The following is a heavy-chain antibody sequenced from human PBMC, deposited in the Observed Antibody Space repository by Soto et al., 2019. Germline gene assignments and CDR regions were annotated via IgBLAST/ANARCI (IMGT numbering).Heavy chain of an antibody. V-gene: IGHV3-48*01. CDR1: GFTFSSYS. J-gene: IGHJ4*02. D-gene: IGHD3-9*01. CDR2: ISSSSSTI. Sequence: GGSLRLSCAASGFTFSSYSMNWVRQAPGKGLEWVSYISSSSSTIYYADSVKGRFTISRDNAKNSLYLQMNSLRAEDTAVYYCAKNYDILTGPFDYWGQGTLVTVSS. CDR3: AKNYDILTGPFDY.